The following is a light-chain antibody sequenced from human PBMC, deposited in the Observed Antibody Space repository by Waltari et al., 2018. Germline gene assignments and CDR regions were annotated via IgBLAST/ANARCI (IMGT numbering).Light chain of an antibody. J-gene: IGKJ2*01. Sequence: IVLTQSPGTLSLSPGDKASLSCKASQNLSSNFLAWYRQRPGQPPGLLIHGAAKRAAGIPDTFSDSGSGTDFTLTISRLEAEDSAVYYCQQYGTSPYTFGQGTKVEIK. V-gene: IGKV3-20*01. CDR3: QQYGTSPYT. CDR1: QNLSSNF. CDR2: GAA.